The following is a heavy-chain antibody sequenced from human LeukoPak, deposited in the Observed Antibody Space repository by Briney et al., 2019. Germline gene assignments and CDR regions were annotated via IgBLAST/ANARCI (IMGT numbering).Heavy chain of an antibody. CDR3: AKSNGYGLVDI. Sequence: SETLSLTCTVSGYSISSGYYWGWIRQPPGKGLEWIGNIYHSGRTYYNPSLKSRVTISVDTSKNQLSLRLSSVTAADTAVYYCAKSNGYGLVDIWGQGTMVTVSS. D-gene: IGHD3-10*01. CDR1: GYSISSGYY. J-gene: IGHJ3*02. V-gene: IGHV4-38-2*02. CDR2: IYHSGRT.